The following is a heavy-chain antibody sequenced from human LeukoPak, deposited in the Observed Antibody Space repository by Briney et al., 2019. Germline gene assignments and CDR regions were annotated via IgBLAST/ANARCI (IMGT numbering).Heavy chain of an antibody. Sequence: GGSLRLSCAASGFTFSNFALSWVRQAPGKGLEWVSTIGVTADYTSFADSVKGRFTISRDNSKNTVYLQMNSLRVEDTAVYYCAKDSTWIQLWFGYWGQGTLVTVSS. D-gene: IGHD5-18*01. CDR3: AKDSTWIQLWFGY. J-gene: IGHJ4*02. CDR2: IGVTADYT. V-gene: IGHV3-23*01. CDR1: GFTFSNFA.